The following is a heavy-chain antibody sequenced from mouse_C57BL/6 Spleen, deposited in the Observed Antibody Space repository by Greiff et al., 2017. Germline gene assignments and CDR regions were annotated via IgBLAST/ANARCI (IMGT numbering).Heavy chain of an antibody. Sequence: EVQLQQSVAELVRPGASVTLSCTASGFNIKNTYMHWVKQRPEQGLEWIGMIDPANGNTKYAPKFPGKATITADTSSNTAYLQLSSLTSEDTAIYYCARGITTVVVPFDYWGQGTTLTVSS. D-gene: IGHD1-1*01. CDR2: IDPANGNT. J-gene: IGHJ2*01. CDR1: GFNIKNTY. V-gene: IGHV14-3*01. CDR3: ARGITTVVVPFDY.